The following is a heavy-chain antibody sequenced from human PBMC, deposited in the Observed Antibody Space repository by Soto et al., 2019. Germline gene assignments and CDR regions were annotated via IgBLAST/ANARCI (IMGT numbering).Heavy chain of an antibody. CDR2: IYYNGNT. CDR3: TRANWYSEY. D-gene: IGHD7-27*01. CDR1: GGSISNHN. J-gene: IGHJ4*02. V-gene: IGHV4-59*11. Sequence: QVQLQESGPGLVKPSETLSLTCSVSGGSISNHNSSWIRQPPGKGLEWIGYIYYNGNTNYNPSLKSRGTMSVDTARNQISLKLTAVTAADTAVYYCTRANWYSEYWGQGTLVTVSS.